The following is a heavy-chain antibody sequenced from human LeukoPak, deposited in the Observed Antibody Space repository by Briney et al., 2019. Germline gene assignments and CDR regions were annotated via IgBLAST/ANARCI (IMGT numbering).Heavy chain of an antibody. CDR2: INPNRGGT. Sequence: GASVKVSCKASGYTFTGYYMHWVGQAPGQGLEWMGRINPNRGGTNYAQKFQGRFTMTRDTSISTAYMELSRLRSDDTAVYYCARDFPIVVLTGGDYWGQGTLVTVSS. D-gene: IGHD2-21*02. V-gene: IGHV1-2*06. J-gene: IGHJ4*02. CDR3: ARDFPIVVLTGGDY. CDR1: GYTFTGYY.